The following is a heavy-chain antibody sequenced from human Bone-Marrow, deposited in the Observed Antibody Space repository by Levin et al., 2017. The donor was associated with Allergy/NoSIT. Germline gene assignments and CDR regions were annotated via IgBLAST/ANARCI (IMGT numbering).Heavy chain of an antibody. CDR3: VRESRCSGGSCYPYYMDL. Sequence: PSETLSLTCSVSGVSIGSNDDYWTWIRQRPGKGLEWVGHIYYSGSTYYNPSLKDRLTISVDKSHNQLSLNLYSVTAADTATYFCVRESRCSGGSCYPYYMDLWGKGTTVIVSS. CDR1: GVSIGSNDDY. V-gene: IGHV4-31*03. D-gene: IGHD2-15*01. CDR2: IYYSGST. J-gene: IGHJ6*03.